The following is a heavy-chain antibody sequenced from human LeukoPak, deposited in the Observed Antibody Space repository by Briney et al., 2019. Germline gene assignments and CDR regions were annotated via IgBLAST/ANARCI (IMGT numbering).Heavy chain of an antibody. CDR1: GFTFSSYA. V-gene: IGHV3-23*01. D-gene: IGHD1-7*01. Sequence: GGSLRLSCAASGFTFSSYAMSWVRQAPGKGLEWVSAISGSGGSTYYADSVKGRFTISRDNSKNTLYLQTNSLRAEDTAVYYCATDYNWNYVYYYYGMDVWGQGTTVTVSS. J-gene: IGHJ6*02. CDR2: ISGSGGST. CDR3: ATDYNWNYVYYYYGMDV.